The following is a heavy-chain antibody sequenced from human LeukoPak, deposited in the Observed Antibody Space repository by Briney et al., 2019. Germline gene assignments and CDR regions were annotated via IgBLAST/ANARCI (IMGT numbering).Heavy chain of an antibody. J-gene: IGHJ6*02. V-gene: IGHV4-31*03. CDR2: IYYRGST. D-gene: IGHD1-1*01. CDR1: GGSITSDTFY. CDR3: ATDKVGHQEHYYYGMDV. Sequence: SKTLSLTCSVSGGSITSDTFYCSWIRQHPGKGLEWIGNIYYRGSTYYNPSLKGRVTISVDTSKNQFSLKLTSVTAADTAVHYCATDKVGHQEHYYYGMDVWGQGTTVTVSS.